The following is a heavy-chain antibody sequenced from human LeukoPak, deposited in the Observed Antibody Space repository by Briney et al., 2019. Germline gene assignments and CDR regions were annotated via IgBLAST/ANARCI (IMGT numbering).Heavy chain of an antibody. CDR1: GDSISSSTDY. V-gene: IGHV4-39*01. Sequence: SETLSLTCTVSGDSISSSTDYWDWIRQPPGKGLEWIGNFYYNKYSHYNPSLKSRVTISVDTSKNQFSLKLTSLTAADTAVYYCARSTVPAATFDYWGQGTLVTVSS. CDR3: ARSTVPAATFDY. J-gene: IGHJ4*02. CDR2: FYYNKYS. D-gene: IGHD2-2*01.